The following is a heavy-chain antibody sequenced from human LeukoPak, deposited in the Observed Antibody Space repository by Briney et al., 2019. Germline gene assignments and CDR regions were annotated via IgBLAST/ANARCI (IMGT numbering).Heavy chain of an antibody. V-gene: IGHV3-21*01. CDR1: GFTFSSYS. J-gene: IGHJ6*02. CDR3: ARDPTVTPGYGMDV. CDR2: ISSSSSYI. D-gene: IGHD4-17*01. Sequence: GGSLRLSCAASGFTFSSYSMNWVRQAPGKGLEWVSSISSSSSYIYYADSVKGRFTISRDNAKNSLYLQMNSLRAEDTAVYYCARDPTVTPGYGMDVWGQGTTVTVSS.